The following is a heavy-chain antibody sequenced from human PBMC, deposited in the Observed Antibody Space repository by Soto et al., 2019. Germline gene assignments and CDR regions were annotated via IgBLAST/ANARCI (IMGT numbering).Heavy chain of an antibody. J-gene: IGHJ4*01. V-gene: IGHV3-9*01. D-gene: IGHD3-3*01. Sequence: GGSLRLSCAASGFTCDDYAMHWVRQVPGKGLEWVSGISWNSASIGYADSVKGRFTTSRDNAKNSLSLEMNSRRTEDTAVYYCVKDSGHDFWNCYLKIWDQGTPVAISS. CDR3: VKDSGHDFWNCYLKI. CDR1: GFTCDDYA. CDR2: ISWNSASI.